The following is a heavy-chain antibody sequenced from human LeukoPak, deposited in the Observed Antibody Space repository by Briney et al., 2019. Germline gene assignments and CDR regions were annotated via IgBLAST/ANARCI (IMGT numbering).Heavy chain of an antibody. V-gene: IGHV4-39*01. D-gene: IGHD3-22*01. CDR1: GGCISSSSYY. J-gene: IGHJ4*02. Sequence: SETLSLTCTVSGGCISSSSYYWGWIRQPPGKGLEWIGSFYYSGSTYYNPSLKSRVTISVDTSKNQFSLNLSSVTAADTAVYYCARLYYDSSGYYQICYFDYWGQGTLVTVSS. CDR3: ARLYYDSSGYYQICYFDY. CDR2: FYYSGST.